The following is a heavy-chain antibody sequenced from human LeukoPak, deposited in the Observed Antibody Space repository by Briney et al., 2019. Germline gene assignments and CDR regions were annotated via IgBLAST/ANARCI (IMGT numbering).Heavy chain of an antibody. J-gene: IGHJ4*02. V-gene: IGHV3-21*01. CDR1: GFTFSSYS. Sequence: NPGGSLRLSCAASGFTFSSYSMNWVRQAPGKGLEWVSSISSSSSYIYYADSVKGRFTISRDNAKNSLYLQMNSLRAEDTAVYYCARVLREDYVWGSYLLPHPFDYWGQGTLVTVSS. CDR2: ISSSSSYI. CDR3: ARVLREDYVWGSYLLPHPFDY. D-gene: IGHD3-16*02.